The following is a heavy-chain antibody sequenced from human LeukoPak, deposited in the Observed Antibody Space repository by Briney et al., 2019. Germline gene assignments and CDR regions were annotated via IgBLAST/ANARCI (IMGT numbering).Heavy chain of an antibody. V-gene: IGHV1-46*01. CDR3: ARERNRKWELHIGLDY. J-gene: IGHJ4*02. CDR1: GYTFTSYY. D-gene: IGHD1-26*01. Sequence: ASVEVSCKASGYTFTSYYMHWVRQAPGQGLEWMGIINPSGGSTSYAQKFQGRVTMTRDTSTSTVYMELSSLRSEDTAVYYCARERNRKWELHIGLDYWGQGTLVTVSS. CDR2: INPSGGST.